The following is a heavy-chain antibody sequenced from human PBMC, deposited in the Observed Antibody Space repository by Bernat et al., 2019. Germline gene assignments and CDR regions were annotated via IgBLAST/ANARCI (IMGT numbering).Heavy chain of an antibody. CDR3: ARDRGGMRDY. D-gene: IGHD3-10*01. CDR2: ITSDGSDT. V-gene: IGHV3-74*01. Sequence: EVQLVESGGGLVQPGGSLRLSCAASRFIFTAYDMHWVRQAPGKGLVWVSLITSDGSDTTYADSVKGRFTLSRDNANNTLYLQMNRLRAEDTAVYYCARDRGGMRDYWGQGTLVTVSS. CDR1: RFIFTAYD. J-gene: IGHJ4*02.